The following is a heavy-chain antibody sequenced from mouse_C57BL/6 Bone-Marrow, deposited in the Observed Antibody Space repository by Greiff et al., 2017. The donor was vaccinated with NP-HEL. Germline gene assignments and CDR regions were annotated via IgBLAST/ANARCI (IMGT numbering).Heavy chain of an antibody. J-gene: IGHJ1*03. D-gene: IGHD1-1*01. Sequence: QVQLQQPGAELVKPGASVKMSCKASGYTFTSYWITWVKQRPGQGLEWIGDIYPGSGSTNYNEKFKSKATLTVDTSYSKAYMQLSSLTSEDSAVYYCASHYYGTPYWYFDVWGTGTTVTVSS. CDR1: GYTFTSYW. CDR2: IYPGSGST. CDR3: ASHYYGTPYWYFDV. V-gene: IGHV1-55*01.